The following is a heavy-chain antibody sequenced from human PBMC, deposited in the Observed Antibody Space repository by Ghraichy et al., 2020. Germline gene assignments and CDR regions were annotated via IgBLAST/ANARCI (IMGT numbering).Heavy chain of an antibody. V-gene: IGHV3-21*01. CDR3: ARDRVAVAGTCFDY. D-gene: IGHD6-19*01. CDR1: GFTFSSYS. Sequence: LSLTCAASGFTFSSYSMNWVRQAPGKGLEWVSSISSSSSYIYYADSVKGRFTISRDNAKNSLYLQMNSLRAEDTAVYYCARDRVAVAGTCFDYWGQGTLVTVSS. J-gene: IGHJ4*02. CDR2: ISSSSSYI.